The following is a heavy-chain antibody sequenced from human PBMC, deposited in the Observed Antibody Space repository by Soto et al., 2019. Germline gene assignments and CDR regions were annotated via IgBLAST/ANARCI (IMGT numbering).Heavy chain of an antibody. D-gene: IGHD1-26*01. V-gene: IGHV1-69*13. CDR3: ARDTSSGSAFDY. Sequence: SVKVSCKXSGGTFSSYAISWVRQAPGQGLEWMGGIIPIFGTANYAQKFQGRVTITADESTSTAYMELSSLRSEDTAVYYCARDTSSGSAFDYWGQGTLVTVSS. J-gene: IGHJ4*02. CDR1: GGTFSSYA. CDR2: IIPIFGTA.